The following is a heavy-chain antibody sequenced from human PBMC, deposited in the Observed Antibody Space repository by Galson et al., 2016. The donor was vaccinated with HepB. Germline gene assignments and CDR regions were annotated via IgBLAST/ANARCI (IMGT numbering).Heavy chain of an antibody. CDR1: GFTFSDYY. Sequence: SLRLSCAASGFTFSDYYMSWIRQAPGKGLDWISYISSGGNTMYYADSVKSRFTISRDNAKNSLFLQMNSLRAEDTAVYYCARDIYGPTYFYYYGLDVWGEGTTVTVSA. J-gene: IGHJ6*04. CDR2: ISSGGNTM. D-gene: IGHD2/OR15-2a*01. V-gene: IGHV3-11*04. CDR3: ARDIYGPTYFYYYGLDV.